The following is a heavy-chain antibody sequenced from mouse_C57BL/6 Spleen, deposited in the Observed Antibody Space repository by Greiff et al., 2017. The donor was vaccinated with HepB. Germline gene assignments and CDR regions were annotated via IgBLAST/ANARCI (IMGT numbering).Heavy chain of an antibody. CDR3: ARSLTTVVATYAMDY. CDR1: GYTFTSYG. CDR2: IYIGNGYT. V-gene: IGHV1-58*01. J-gene: IGHJ4*01. D-gene: IGHD1-1*01. Sequence: SGAELVRPGSSVKMSCKTSGYTFTSYGINWVKQRPGQGLEWIGYIYIGNGYTEYNEKFKGKATLTSDTSSSTAYMQLSSLTSEDSAIYFYARSLTTVVATYAMDYWGQGTSVTVSS.